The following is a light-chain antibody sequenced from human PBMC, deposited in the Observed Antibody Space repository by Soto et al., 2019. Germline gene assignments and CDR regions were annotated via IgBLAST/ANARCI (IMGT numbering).Light chain of an antibody. CDR2: DVS. J-gene: IGKJ1*01. CDR3: QQFKSGTWT. CDR1: QNIERW. V-gene: IGKV1-5*01. Sequence: DIQMTQSPSTLSASVGDRVTITCWASQNIERWLAWYQQKPGKAPKLLLYDVSSLESGVPSRFSGSGSATEFILTINGLQPDDFATYFCQQFKSGTWTFGQGTKVDI.